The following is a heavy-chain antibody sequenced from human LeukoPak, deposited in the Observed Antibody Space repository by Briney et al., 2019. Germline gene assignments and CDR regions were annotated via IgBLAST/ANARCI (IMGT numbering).Heavy chain of an antibody. V-gene: IGHV1-2*02. J-gene: IGHJ3*02. CDR1: GYTFTGYY. CDR3: ARVLWELLTRGAFDI. Sequence: GASVKVSCKASGYTFTGYYMHWVRQAPGQGLEWMGWINPNSGGTNYAQKFQGRVTMTRDTSISTAYMELSRLRSDDTAVYYCARVLWELLTRGAFDIWGQGTMVTVSS. CDR2: INPNSGGT. D-gene: IGHD1-26*01.